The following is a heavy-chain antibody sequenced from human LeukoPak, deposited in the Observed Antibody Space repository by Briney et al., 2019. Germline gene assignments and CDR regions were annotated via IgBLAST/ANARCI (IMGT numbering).Heavy chain of an antibody. D-gene: IGHD3-10*01. Sequence: PGGSLRLSCAASGFTFSSYAMHWVRQAPGKGLEWVAVISYDGSNKYYADSVKGRFTISRDNSKNTLYLQMNSLRAEDTAVYYCATSDYYDSGRGGVSPSDHWGQGTLVTVSS. V-gene: IGHV3-30-3*01. CDR1: GFTFSSYA. CDR3: ATSDYYDSGRGGVSPSDH. J-gene: IGHJ4*02. CDR2: ISYDGSNK.